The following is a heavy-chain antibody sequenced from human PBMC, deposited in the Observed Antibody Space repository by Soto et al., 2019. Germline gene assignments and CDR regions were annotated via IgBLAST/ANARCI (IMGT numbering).Heavy chain of an antibody. D-gene: IGHD3-22*01. J-gene: IGHJ6*02. CDR1: GGTFSSYT. CDR2: IIPILGIA. CDR3: ARDYYYDSSGYYHSLYYYGMDV. V-gene: IGHV1-69*04. Sequence: ASVKVSCKASGGTFSSYTISWVRQAPGQGLEWMGRIIPILGIANYAQKFQGRVTITADKSTSTAYMELSSLRSEDTAVYYCARDYYYDSSGYYHSLYYYGMDVWGQGTTVTVSS.